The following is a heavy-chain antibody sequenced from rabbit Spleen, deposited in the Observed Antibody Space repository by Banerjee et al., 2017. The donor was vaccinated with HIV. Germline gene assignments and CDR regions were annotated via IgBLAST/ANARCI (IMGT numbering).Heavy chain of an antibody. V-gene: IGHV1S45*01. D-gene: IGHD1-1*01. CDR3: ARDLVTVIGWNFNL. J-gene: IGHJ4*01. Sequence: QQQLEESGGGLVKPEGSLTLTCKASGFDFSSNAMCWVRQAPGKGLEWIACINIVTGKSVYASWAKGRFIMFRTSSTTVTLQMTSLTVADTATYFCARDLVTVIGWNFNLWGPGTLVTVS. CDR1: GFDFSSNA. CDR2: INIVTGKS.